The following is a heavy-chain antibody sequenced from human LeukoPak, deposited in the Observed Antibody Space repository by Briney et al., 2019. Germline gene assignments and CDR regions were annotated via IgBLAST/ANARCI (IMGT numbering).Heavy chain of an antibody. Sequence: PGGSLRLSCAASGFTFSSYAMHWVRQAPGKGLEWVAIISYDGSNKYYRDSVKGRFTISRDNFQNTMWLQMNSLRAEDTAVYYCVVYSSSWYGPQDYFDYWGQGTLVTVSS. V-gene: IGHV3-30*04. CDR3: VVYSSSWYGPQDYFDY. CDR2: ISYDGSNK. J-gene: IGHJ4*02. CDR1: GFTFSSYA. D-gene: IGHD6-13*01.